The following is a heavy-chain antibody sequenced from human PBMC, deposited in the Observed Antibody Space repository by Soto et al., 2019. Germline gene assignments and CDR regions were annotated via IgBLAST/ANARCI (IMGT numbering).Heavy chain of an antibody. Sequence: SETLSLTCTVSGGSVSSGSYYWSWIRQPPGKGLEWIGEINHSGSTNYNPSLKSRVTISVDTSKNQFSLKLSSVTAADTAVYYCARGFTSTTNITIFGVVILHTGPAFDYWGQGTLVTVSS. CDR2: INHSGST. D-gene: IGHD3-3*01. CDR3: ARGFTSTTNITIFGVVILHTGPAFDY. J-gene: IGHJ4*02. V-gene: IGHV4-61*01. CDR1: GGSVSSGSYY.